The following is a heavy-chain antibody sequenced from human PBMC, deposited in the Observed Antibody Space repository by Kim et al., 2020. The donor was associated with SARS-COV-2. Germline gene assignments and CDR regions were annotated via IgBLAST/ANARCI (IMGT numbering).Heavy chain of an antibody. CDR1: GFTFSSYW. CDR2: IKSDGSYT. V-gene: IGHV3-74*01. D-gene: IGHD1-20*01. Sequence: GGSLRLSCAASGFTFSSYWMDWVRQAPGKGLVWVSRIKSDGSYTSHADSVKGRFTISRDNAKNTLYLQMNTLTAEDTAVYYCARAYNNGFDYWSQGTLVTVSS. J-gene: IGHJ4*02. CDR3: ARAYNNGFDY.